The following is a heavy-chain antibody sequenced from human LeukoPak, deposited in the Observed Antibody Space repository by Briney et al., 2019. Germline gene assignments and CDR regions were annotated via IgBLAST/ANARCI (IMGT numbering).Heavy chain of an antibody. CDR3: ARAGDGGWGLVAYLDY. D-gene: IGHD3-16*01. V-gene: IGHV4-61*02. Sequence: SQTLSLTCTVSGGSISSGSYYWSWIRQPAGKGLEWIGRIYTSGNTNYNPSLKSRVTISADTSKNQFSLKLSSETAADTAVYYCARAGDGGWGLVAYLDYWGQGTLVTVSS. CDR2: IYTSGNT. J-gene: IGHJ4*02. CDR1: GGSISSGSYY.